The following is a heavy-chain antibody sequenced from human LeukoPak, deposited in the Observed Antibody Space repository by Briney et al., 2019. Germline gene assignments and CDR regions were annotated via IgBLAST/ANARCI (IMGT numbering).Heavy chain of an antibody. CDR2: IRGNGGGP. CDR3: AKDTSIGRYCTNGVCSPFDY. CDR1: GFTFSTYA. V-gene: IGHV3-23*01. Sequence: SGGSLRLSCAASGFTFSTYAMSWVRQAPGRGLEWVSGIRGNGGGPYYADSVKGRFTISRDNSKNTLYLQMNSLRAEDTAVYYCAKDTSIGRYCTNGVCSPFDYWGQGTPVTVSS. J-gene: IGHJ4*02. D-gene: IGHD2-8*01.